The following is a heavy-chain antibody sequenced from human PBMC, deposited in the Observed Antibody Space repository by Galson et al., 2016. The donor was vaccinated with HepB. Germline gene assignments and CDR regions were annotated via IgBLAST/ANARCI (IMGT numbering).Heavy chain of an antibody. D-gene: IGHD3-3*01. V-gene: IGHV3-48*02. CDR3: ARDRVSGDFWSGYYTGIGMDV. J-gene: IGHJ6*02. CDR2: IRSSSSTI. Sequence: SLRLSCAASGFTFSSYSMNWVRQAPGKGLEWVSYIRSSSSTIYYADSVKGRFTISRDNAKNSLYLQMNSLRDEDTAVYYCARDRVSGDFWSGYYTGIGMDVWGQGTTVTVS. CDR1: GFTFSSYS.